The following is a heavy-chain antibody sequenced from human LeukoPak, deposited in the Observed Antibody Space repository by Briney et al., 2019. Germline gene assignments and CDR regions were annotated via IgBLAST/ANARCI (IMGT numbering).Heavy chain of an antibody. V-gene: IGHV4-30-2*01. Sequence: SETLSLTCTVSGGSISSSSYSWSWIRQPPGKGLERIGYIYHSGSTYYNPSPKSRVTISVDRSKNQFSLKLSSVTAADTAVYYCARDPDYWGQGTLVTVSS. J-gene: IGHJ4*02. CDR2: IYHSGST. CDR1: GGSISSSSYS. CDR3: ARDPDY.